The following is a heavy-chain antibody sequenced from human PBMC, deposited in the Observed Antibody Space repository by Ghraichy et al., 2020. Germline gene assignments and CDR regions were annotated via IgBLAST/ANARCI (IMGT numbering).Heavy chain of an antibody. CDR3: ARADPTLEWLPPNWFDP. J-gene: IGHJ5*02. V-gene: IGHV1-2*06. CDR1: GYTFTGYY. D-gene: IGHD3-3*01. Sequence: ASVKVSCKASGYTFTGYYMHWVRQAPGQGLEWMGRINPNSGGTNYAQKFQGRVTMTRDTSISTAYMELSRLRSDDTAVYYCARADPTLEWLPPNWFDPWGQGTLVTVSS. CDR2: INPNSGGT.